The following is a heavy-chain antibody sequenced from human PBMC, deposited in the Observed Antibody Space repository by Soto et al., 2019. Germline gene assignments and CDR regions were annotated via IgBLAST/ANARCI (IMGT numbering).Heavy chain of an antibody. CDR1: GFTFGDYA. Sequence: PGGALRLSCTASGFTFGDYAMSWFLQAPGKGLEWVGFIRSKAYGGTTEYAASVKGRFTISRDDSKSIAYLQMNSLKTEDTAVYYCTRFWYGSNWFDPWGQGTLVTVSS. V-gene: IGHV3-49*03. D-gene: IGHD3-3*01. CDR3: TRFWYGSNWFDP. CDR2: IRSKAYGGTT. J-gene: IGHJ5*02.